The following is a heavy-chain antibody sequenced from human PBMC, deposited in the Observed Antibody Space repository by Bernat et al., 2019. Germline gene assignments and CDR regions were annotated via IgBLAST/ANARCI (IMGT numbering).Heavy chain of an antibody. CDR3: AKSVYSSDNYGMDV. CDR1: GFTFSSFG. CDR2: IRYDGSKK. V-gene: IGHV3-30*02. J-gene: IGHJ6*02. D-gene: IGHD6-19*01. Sequence: QVHLVESGGGVFQSGGSLRLSCAASGFTFSSFGMHWVRQAPGKGLEWVALIRYDGSKKYYADSVKGQVTISRDNSKNMLYLQMNSLRAEDTAVYYCAKSVYSSDNYGMDVWGQGTTVTVSS.